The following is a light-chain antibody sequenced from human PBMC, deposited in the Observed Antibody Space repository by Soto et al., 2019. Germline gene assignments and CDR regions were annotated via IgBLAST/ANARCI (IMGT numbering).Light chain of an antibody. V-gene: IGLV1-40*01. CDR1: SSNIGANYD. Sequence: QSVLTQPPSVSGAPGQRVTISCTGSSSNIGANYDVQWYQQLPGTAPRLLIYGNNNRPSGVPDRISGSKSGTSASLAITGLQAEDEGHYYCQLYDSSLSAVVFGGGIKLTVL. J-gene: IGLJ2*01. CDR3: QLYDSSLSAVV. CDR2: GNN.